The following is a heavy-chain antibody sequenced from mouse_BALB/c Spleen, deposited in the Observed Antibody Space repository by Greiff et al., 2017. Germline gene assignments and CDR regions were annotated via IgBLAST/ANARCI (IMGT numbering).Heavy chain of an antibody. J-gene: IGHJ4*01. Sequence: QVQLQQPGAELVKPGASVKLSCKASGYTFTSYWMHWVKQRPGQGLEWIGEIDPSDSYTNYNQKFKGKATLTVDKSSSTAYMQLSSLTSEDSAVYYCARWGEYGNDEGAMDYWGQGTSVTVSS. V-gene: IGHV1-69*02. CDR3: ARWGEYGNDEGAMDY. D-gene: IGHD2-10*02. CDR1: GYTFTSYW. CDR2: IDPSDSYT.